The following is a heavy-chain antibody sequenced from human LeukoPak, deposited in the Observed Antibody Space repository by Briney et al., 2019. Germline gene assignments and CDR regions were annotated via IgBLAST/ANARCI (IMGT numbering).Heavy chain of an antibody. Sequence: SETLSLTCTVSGGSISSGSYYWSWIRQPARKGLEWIGRIYTSGSTNYNPSLKSRVTISVDTSKNQFSLKLSSVTAADTAVYYCARDADIVVVPAAMSDYYYYYYMDVWGKGTTVTVSS. CDR2: IYTSGST. CDR1: GGSISSGSYY. J-gene: IGHJ6*03. D-gene: IGHD2-2*01. CDR3: ARDADIVVVPAAMSDYYYYYYMDV. V-gene: IGHV4-61*02.